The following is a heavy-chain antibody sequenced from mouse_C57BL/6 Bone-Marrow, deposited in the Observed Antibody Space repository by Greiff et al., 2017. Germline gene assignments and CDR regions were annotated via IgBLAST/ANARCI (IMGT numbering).Heavy chain of an antibody. Sequence: QVQLQQPGAELVMPGASVKLSCKASGYTFTSYWMHWVKQRPGQGLEWIGEIDPSDSYTNYNQKFKGKSTLTVDKSSSTAYMQLSSLPSEDSAVYYCARGPYRVDAMDYWGQGTSVTVSS. CDR1: GYTFTSYW. J-gene: IGHJ4*01. CDR2: IDPSDSYT. V-gene: IGHV1-69*01. D-gene: IGHD2-14*01. CDR3: ARGPYRVDAMDY.